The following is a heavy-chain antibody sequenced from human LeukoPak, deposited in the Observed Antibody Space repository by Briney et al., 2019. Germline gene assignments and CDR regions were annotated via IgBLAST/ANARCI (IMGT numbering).Heavy chain of an antibody. D-gene: IGHD4-11*01. J-gene: IGHJ4*02. CDR1: GFTFSNYG. CDR2: IWYDGSNK. Sequence: GGSLRLSSAASGFTFSNYGMHWVRQAPSKGLEWVAVIWYDGSNKYYADSVKGRFTISRDNSKNTLYLQMNSLRAEDTAVYYCARGLPLLDYWGQGTLVTVSS. V-gene: IGHV3-33*01. CDR3: ARGLPLLDY.